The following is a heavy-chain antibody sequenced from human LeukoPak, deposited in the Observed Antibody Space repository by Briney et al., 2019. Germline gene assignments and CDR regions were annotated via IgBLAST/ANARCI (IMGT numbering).Heavy chain of an antibody. CDR2: IYYSGST. V-gene: IGHV4-39*01. J-gene: IGHJ4*02. CDR1: GGSISSSSYY. D-gene: IGHD3-3*01. Sequence: PSETLSLTCTVSGGSISSSSYYWGWIRQPPGKGLEWIGSIYYSGSTYHNPSLKSRVTISVDTSKNQFSLKLSSVTAADTAVYYCARREDDFWTEYWGQGTLVTVSS. CDR3: ARREDDFWTEY.